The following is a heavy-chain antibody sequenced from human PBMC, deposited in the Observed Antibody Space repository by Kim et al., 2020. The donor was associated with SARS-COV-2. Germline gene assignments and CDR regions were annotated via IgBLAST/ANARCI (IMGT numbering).Heavy chain of an antibody. J-gene: IGHJ6*02. D-gene: IGHD3-10*01. CDR3: ARNEGLLWFGELLRYYYYGVVV. CDR1: GDSVSSNSAA. V-gene: IGHV6-1*01. CDR2: TYYRSRWYN. Sequence: SQTLSLTCAISGDSVSSNSAAWNWIRQSPSRGLEWLGRTYYRSRWYNDYAVSVKSRITINPDTSKNQFSLQLNSVTPEDTAVYYCARNEGLLWFGELLRYYYYGVVVWGPGTTVTVSS.